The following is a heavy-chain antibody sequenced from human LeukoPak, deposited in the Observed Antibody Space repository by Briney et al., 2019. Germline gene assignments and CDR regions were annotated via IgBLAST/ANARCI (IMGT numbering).Heavy chain of an antibody. CDR2: ISSRGSTI. CDR1: GFTFSDYY. J-gene: IGHJ5*02. CDR3: ARVEMATMGGNWFDP. D-gene: IGHD5-24*01. V-gene: IGHV3-11*01. Sequence: GGSLRLSCAASGFTFSDYYMSWIRQAPGKGLEWVSYISSRGSTIYYADSVKGRFTISRDNAKNSLYLQMNSLRAEDTAVYYCARVEMATMGGNWFDPWGQGTLVTVSS.